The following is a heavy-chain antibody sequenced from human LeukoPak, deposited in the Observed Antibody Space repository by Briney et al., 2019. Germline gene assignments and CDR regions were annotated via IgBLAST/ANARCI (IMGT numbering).Heavy chain of an antibody. Sequence: GASVKVSCKASGYTFTSYGISWVRQAPGQGLEWMGWISAYNGNTNYAQKLQGRVTMTTDTSTSTAYMELRSLRSDDTAVYYCARHRRSIVGAPTWFDPWGQGTLVTVSS. CDR2: ISAYNGNT. CDR3: ARHRRSIVGAPTWFDP. CDR1: GYTFTSYG. D-gene: IGHD1-26*01. V-gene: IGHV1-18*01. J-gene: IGHJ5*02.